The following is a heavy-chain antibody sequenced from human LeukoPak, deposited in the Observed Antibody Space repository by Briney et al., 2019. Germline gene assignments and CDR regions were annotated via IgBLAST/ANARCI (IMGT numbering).Heavy chain of an antibody. CDR2: IRSKTNSYAT. V-gene: IGHV3-73*01. CDR1: GYSFTSYW. Sequence: GESLKISCKVSGYSFTSYWIGWVRQMPGKGLEWVGRIRSKTNSYATAYAASVKGRFTISRDDSKNTAYLQMNSLKTEDTAVYYCTRLGANYYDSSGYYPFDYWGQGTLVTVSS. J-gene: IGHJ4*02. CDR3: TRLGANYYDSSGYYPFDY. D-gene: IGHD3-22*01.